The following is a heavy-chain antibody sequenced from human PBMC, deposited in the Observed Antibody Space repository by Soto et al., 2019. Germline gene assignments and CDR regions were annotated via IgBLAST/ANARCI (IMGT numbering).Heavy chain of an antibody. CDR1: GFTFSSYN. CDR2: ISSSSSYI. CDR3: ARHPRDSSGYWYYFDY. D-gene: IGHD3-22*01. J-gene: IGHJ4*02. V-gene: IGHV3-21*06. Sequence: EVQLVESGGGLVKPGGSLRLSCAASGFTFSSYNMNWVRQAPGKGLEWVSSISSSSSYIYYADSVKGRFTISRDNAKNPLFLQMNSLRGEDTALYYCARHPRDSSGYWYYFDYWGQGTLVTVSS.